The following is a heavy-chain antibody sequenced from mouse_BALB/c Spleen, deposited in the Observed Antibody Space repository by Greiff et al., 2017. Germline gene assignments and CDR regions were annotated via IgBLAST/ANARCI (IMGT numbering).Heavy chain of an antibody. V-gene: IGHV5-6-5*01. D-gene: IGHD2-14*01. Sequence: EVQLVESGGGLVKPGGSLKLSCAASGFTFSSYAMSWVRQTPEKRLEWVASISSGGSTYYPDSVKGRFTISRDNARNILYLQMSSLRSEDTAMYYCARGVRRGGFFDYWGQGTTLTVSS. CDR3: ARGVRRGGFFDY. CDR1: GFTFSSYA. CDR2: ISSGGST. J-gene: IGHJ2*01.